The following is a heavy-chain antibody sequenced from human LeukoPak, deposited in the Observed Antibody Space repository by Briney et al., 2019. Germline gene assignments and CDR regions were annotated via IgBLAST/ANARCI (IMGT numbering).Heavy chain of an antibody. CDR1: GFSFNDYT. Sequence: GGSLRLSCAASGFSFNDYTMNWVRQAPGKGLVWVSRINSDGSSTSYADSVKGRFTISRDNAKNTLYLQMNSLRAEDTAVYYCAPDAFDIWGQGTMVTVSS. CDR2: INSDGSST. V-gene: IGHV3-74*01. J-gene: IGHJ3*02. CDR3: APDAFDI.